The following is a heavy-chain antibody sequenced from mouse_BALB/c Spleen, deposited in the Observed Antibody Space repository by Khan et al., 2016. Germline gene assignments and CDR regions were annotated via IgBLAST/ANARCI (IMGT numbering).Heavy chain of an antibody. V-gene: IGHV5-15*02. J-gene: IGHJ1*01. CDR2: ISNLAYSI. CDR3: ARDYYGSSYWYCDV. CDR1: GFTFSDSG. D-gene: IGHD1-1*01. Sequence: EVELVEPGGGLVQPGGSRKLSCAASGFTFSDSGMAWVRQAPGKGPEWVAFISNLAYSIYYADTVTGRFTVSRENAKNPLYLEKSSQRSGDTAMYDCARDYYGSSYWYCDVWGEGTTVTGSS.